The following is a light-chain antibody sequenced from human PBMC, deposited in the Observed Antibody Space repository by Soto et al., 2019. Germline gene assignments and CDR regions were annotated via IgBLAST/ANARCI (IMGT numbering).Light chain of an antibody. J-gene: IGLJ1*01. CDR1: SLYVGGYTY. CDR2: DVS. Sequence: SVLSQPSPLSGYPGQLITTSCTYPSLYVGGYTYVSWYQHHPDRAPKLLIYDVSNRPSGVSDRFSGSKSGNTASLTISGLQAEDGADYYCTSYTSSSTIFGTGTKVTVL. CDR3: TSYTSSSTI. V-gene: IGLV2-14*03.